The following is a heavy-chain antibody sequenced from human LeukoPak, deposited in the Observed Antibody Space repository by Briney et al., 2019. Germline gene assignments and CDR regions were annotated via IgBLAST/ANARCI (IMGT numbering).Heavy chain of an antibody. D-gene: IGHD5-24*01. CDR3: ARERDGTFDY. Sequence: GGSLRLSCAASGFTFTNAWMSWVRQAPGKGLEWVGRIKSKTDGGTTDYAAPMKGRFTISRDDSKNTLYLQMNSLRAEDTAVYYCARERDGTFDYWGQGTLVTVSS. CDR2: IKSKTDGGTT. CDR1: GFTFTNAW. J-gene: IGHJ4*02. V-gene: IGHV3-15*01.